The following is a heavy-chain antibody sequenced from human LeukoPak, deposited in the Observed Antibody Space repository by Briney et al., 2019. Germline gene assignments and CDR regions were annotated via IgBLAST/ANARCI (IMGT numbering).Heavy chain of an antibody. CDR3: ARGGDIVVVPAAMDY. CDR1: GFTFSSYS. D-gene: IGHD2-2*01. J-gene: IGHJ4*02. Sequence: GGSLRLSCAASGFTFSSYSMNWVRQAPGKGLEWVSSISSSSSYIYYADSVKGRFTISRDNAKNSLYLQMNSLRAEDTAVYYSARGGDIVVVPAAMDYWGQGTLVTVSS. V-gene: IGHV3-21*01. CDR2: ISSSSSYI.